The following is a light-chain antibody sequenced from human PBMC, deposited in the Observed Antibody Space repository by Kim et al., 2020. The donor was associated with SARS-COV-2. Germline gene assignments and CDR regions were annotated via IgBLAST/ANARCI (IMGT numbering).Light chain of an antibody. CDR2: SNV. Sequence: QSVLTQPPSASGTPGQRVTISCSGSDSNIGSNAVNWFQQLPGTVPKLLIYSNVQRPSGVPDRFSASKSGTSASLAISGLQSEDEADYYCAAWDDSLNGPIFGGGTQLTVL. J-gene: IGLJ2*01. CDR3: AAWDDSLNGPI. V-gene: IGLV1-44*01. CDR1: DSNIGSNA.